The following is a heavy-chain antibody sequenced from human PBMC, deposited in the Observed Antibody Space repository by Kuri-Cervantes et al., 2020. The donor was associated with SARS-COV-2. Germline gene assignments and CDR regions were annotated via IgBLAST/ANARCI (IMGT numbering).Heavy chain of an antibody. V-gene: IGHV3-30*02. Sequence: GGSLRLSCAASGFTFGSYGMHWVRQAPGKGLEWVAFTQHDGTNTYYADSVKGRFTTSRDNSKNTLYLQMDSLRAEDTAVYYCGKDLAVAEDYYYYGMDVWGQGTTVTVSS. CDR2: TQHDGTNT. CDR3: GKDLAVAEDYYYYGMDV. J-gene: IGHJ6*02. CDR1: GFTFGSYG. D-gene: IGHD2-15*01.